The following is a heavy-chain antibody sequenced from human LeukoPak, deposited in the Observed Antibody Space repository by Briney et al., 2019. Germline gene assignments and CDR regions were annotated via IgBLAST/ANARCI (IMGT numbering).Heavy chain of an antibody. D-gene: IGHD3-22*01. CDR3: AKDRAPYYYDSSGYYYDH. V-gene: IGHV3-23*01. J-gene: IGHJ4*02. Sequence: GGSLRLSCAASGFTFSSYAMSWVRQAPGKGLEWVSAISGSGGSTYYADSVKGRFTISRDNSKNTLYLQMNSLRAEDTAVYYCAKDRAPYYYDSSGYYYDHWGQETLVTVSS. CDR1: GFTFSSYA. CDR2: ISGSGGST.